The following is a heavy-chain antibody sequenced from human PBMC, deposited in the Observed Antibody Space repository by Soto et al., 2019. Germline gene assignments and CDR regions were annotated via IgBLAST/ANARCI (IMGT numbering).Heavy chain of an antibody. CDR3: VRDRAYSGYDN. V-gene: IGHV3-74*01. CDR1: GFTFSSYW. Sequence: EVPLVESGGGLVQPGGSLRLSCAASGFTFSSYWMHWVRQAPGKGLVWVARIKNDGRRTSYADSVKGRFTISRDNAKNTLNLQMNTLRAEDTAVYYCVRDRAYSGYDNWGQGTLVTVSS. CDR2: IKNDGRRT. D-gene: IGHD5-12*01. J-gene: IGHJ4*02.